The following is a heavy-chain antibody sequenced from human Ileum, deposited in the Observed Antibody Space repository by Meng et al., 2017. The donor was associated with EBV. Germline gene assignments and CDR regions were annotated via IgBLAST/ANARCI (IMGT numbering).Heavy chain of an antibody. CDR1: GVPISSSSYY. D-gene: IGHD2-2*01. Sequence: SGPGRGKPSDALSSTGTVSGVPISSSSYYWGWIRQPPGKGLEWIGSNYYSGSTYYNPSLKSRVTISVDTSKNQFSLKLSSVTAADTAVYYCARSIVVVPAAIYYWGQGTLVTVSS. CDR3: ARSIVVVPAAIYY. CDR2: NYYSGST. J-gene: IGHJ4*02. V-gene: IGHV4-39*01.